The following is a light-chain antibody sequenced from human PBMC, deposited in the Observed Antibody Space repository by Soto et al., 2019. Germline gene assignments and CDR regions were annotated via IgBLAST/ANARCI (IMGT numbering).Light chain of an antibody. J-gene: IGLJ2*01. CDR3: NSYSSSDSLDVV. CDR2: EVR. CDR1: SSDVGGYNY. V-gene: IGLV2-14*01. Sequence: QSVLTQPASVSGSPGQSITISCTGTSSDVGGYNYVSWSQQHPGKAPKLIIYEVRKRPLGISTRFSGSKSGNTASLTISGLQADDEADYYCNSYSSSDSLDVVFGGGTKLTVL.